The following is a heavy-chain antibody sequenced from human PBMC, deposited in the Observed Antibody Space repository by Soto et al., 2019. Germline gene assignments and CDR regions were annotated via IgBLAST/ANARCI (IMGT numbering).Heavy chain of an antibody. J-gene: IGHJ4*02. V-gene: IGHV3-30*03. CDR2: ISYDGSNK. CDR1: GFTFSSYG. Sequence: GGSLRLSCAVSGFTFSSYGMHWVRQAPCKGLEWVAVISYDGSNKYYADSVKGRFTISRDNSKNTLYLQMNSLRAEDTAVYYCARIGGIVVVPAAIPPYPFDYWGQGTLVTVSS. CDR3: ARIGGIVVVPAAIPPYPFDY. D-gene: IGHD2-2*02.